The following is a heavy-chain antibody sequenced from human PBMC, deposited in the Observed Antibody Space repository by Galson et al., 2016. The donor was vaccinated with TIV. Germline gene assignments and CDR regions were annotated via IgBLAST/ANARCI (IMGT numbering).Heavy chain of an antibody. J-gene: IGHJ4*02. Sequence: SVKVSCKASGAIFNSYAISWVRQAPGQGLEWMGGSIAIFRIANYAQKFQGRVTVTADESTSTAYMELSSLRSEDTAVYYCARGSGYNYGTPFDFWGQGTLVTVSS. D-gene: IGHD5-18*01. CDR3: ARGSGYNYGTPFDF. CDR2: SIAIFRIA. CDR1: GAIFNSYA. V-gene: IGHV1-69*13.